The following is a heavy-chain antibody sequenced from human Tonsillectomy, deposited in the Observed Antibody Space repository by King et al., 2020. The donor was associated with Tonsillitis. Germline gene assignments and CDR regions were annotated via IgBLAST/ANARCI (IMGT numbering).Heavy chain of an antibody. CDR3: ARGVKLSGHDFNYFDY. Sequence: QLVQSGAEVKKPEASVKVSCKASRYTFTGYYMHWVRQAPGQGLEWMGWINPNSGGTNYAQKFRGWVTMTRDTSISTAYMEVSRLTSDDTAVYYCARGVKLSGHDFNYFDYWGQGTLVTVSS. J-gene: IGHJ4*02. V-gene: IGHV1-2*04. D-gene: IGHD5-12*01. CDR2: INPNSGGT. CDR1: RYTFTGYY.